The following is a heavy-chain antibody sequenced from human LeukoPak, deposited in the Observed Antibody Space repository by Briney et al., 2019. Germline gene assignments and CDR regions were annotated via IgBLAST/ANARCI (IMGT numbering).Heavy chain of an antibody. D-gene: IGHD3-22*01. Sequence: PGGSLRLSCAASGFTFSSYGMNWVRQAPGKGLEWVSGISGDAGRTYYADSVKGRFTISRDNSKNTLYLQMNSLRAEDTAVYYCATGSSGYYYSPDYWGQGTLVTVSS. CDR2: ISGDAGRT. CDR1: GFTFSSYG. J-gene: IGHJ4*02. CDR3: ATGSSGYYYSPDY. V-gene: IGHV3-23*01.